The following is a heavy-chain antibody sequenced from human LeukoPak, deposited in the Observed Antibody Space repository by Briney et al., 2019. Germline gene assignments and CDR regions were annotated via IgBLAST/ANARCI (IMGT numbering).Heavy chain of an antibody. D-gene: IGHD6-13*01. V-gene: IGHV1-2*02. Sequence: GASVKVSCKASGYTFTGYHMHWVRQAPGQGLEWMGWINPNSGGTNYAQKFQGRVTMTRDTSISTAYMELSRLRSDDTAVYYCAREGIAAAGAEYFQHWGQGTLVTVSS. CDR2: INPNSGGT. CDR3: AREGIAAAGAEYFQH. CDR1: GYTFTGYH. J-gene: IGHJ1*01.